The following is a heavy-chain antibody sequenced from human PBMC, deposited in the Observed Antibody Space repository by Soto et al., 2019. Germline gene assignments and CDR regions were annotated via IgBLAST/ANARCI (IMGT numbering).Heavy chain of an antibody. D-gene: IGHD2-15*01. CDR2: ISGNGGST. CDR3: AKEKIVAAKYYGMDV. V-gene: IGHV3-23*01. CDR1: GFTFSSYG. J-gene: IGHJ6*02. Sequence: GGSLRRSWAASGFTFSSYGMNWVRQAPGKGLEWVSHISGNGGSTYYADSVKGRFTISRDNPKNTRYLQMNSLRAEDTAVYYCAKEKIVAAKYYGMDVWGQGTTVTVSS.